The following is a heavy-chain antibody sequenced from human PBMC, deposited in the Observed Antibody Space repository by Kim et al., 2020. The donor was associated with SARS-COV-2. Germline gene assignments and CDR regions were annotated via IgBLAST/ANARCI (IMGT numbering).Heavy chain of an antibody. D-gene: IGHD3-22*01. Sequence: KCRFTNSRDNAKNSLYLQVNSLRAEDTAVYYCAREEGSYYDSSGYYAFGYWGQGTLVTVSS. V-gene: IGHV3-11*01. J-gene: IGHJ4*02. CDR3: AREEGSYYDSSGYYAFGY.